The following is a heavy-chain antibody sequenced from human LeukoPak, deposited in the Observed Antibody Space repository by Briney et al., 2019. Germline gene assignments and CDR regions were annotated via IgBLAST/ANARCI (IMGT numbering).Heavy chain of an antibody. Sequence: GGSLRLSCAASGFTFSSYAMSWVRQAPGKGLEWVSAISGSGGSTYYADSVKGRFTISRDNSKNTLYLQMNSLRAEDTAVYYCAKVSLITIFGVPLLPIDYWGQGTLVAVSS. CDR1: GFTFSSYA. CDR2: ISGSGGST. CDR3: AKVSLITIFGVPLLPIDY. D-gene: IGHD3-3*01. J-gene: IGHJ4*02. V-gene: IGHV3-23*01.